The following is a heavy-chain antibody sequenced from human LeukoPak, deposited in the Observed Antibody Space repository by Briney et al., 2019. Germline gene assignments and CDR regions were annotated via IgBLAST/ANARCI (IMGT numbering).Heavy chain of an antibody. CDR3: AREARIVGAMAYDY. CDR1: GYTFTSYG. Sequence: ASVKVSCKASGYTFTSYGISWVRQAPGQGLEWMGWISGYNGNTNYQQKLQGRVTMTTDTSTSTAYMELRSLRSDDTAVYYCAREARIVGAMAYDYWGQGTLVTVSS. J-gene: IGHJ4*02. D-gene: IGHD1-26*01. CDR2: ISGYNGNT. V-gene: IGHV1-18*01.